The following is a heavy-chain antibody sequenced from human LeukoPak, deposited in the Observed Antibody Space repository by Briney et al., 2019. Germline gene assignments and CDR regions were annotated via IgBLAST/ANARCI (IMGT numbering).Heavy chain of an antibody. CDR1: GGCISSYY. J-gene: IGHJ4*02. Sequence: SETLSLTCTVSGGCISSYYWSWIRQPAGKGLEWIGYIYYSGSTNYNPSLKSRVTIPVDTSKNQFSLKLSSVTAADTAVYYCARWDSSGYYFDYWGQGTLVTVSS. V-gene: IGHV4-59*01. CDR3: ARWDSSGYYFDY. D-gene: IGHD3-22*01. CDR2: IYYSGST.